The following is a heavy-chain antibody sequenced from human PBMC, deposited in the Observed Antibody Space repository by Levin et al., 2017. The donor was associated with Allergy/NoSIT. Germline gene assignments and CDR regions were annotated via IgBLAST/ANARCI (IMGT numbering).Heavy chain of an antibody. D-gene: IGHD4-17*01. CDR2: LSGRGDST. CDR1: GFIFSNFA. J-gene: IGHJ4*02. CDR3: AIALYGDYGSDY. Sequence: SCAASGFIFSNFAMTWVRQAPGKGLEWVSTLSGRGDSTYYADSVKGRFTISRDNSKNTLYLQMDSLRADDTAVYYCAIALYGDYGSDYWGQGTLVTVSS. V-gene: IGHV3-23*01.